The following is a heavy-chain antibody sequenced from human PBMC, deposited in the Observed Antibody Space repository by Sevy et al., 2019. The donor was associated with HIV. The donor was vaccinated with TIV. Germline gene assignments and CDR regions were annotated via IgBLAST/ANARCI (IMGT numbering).Heavy chain of an antibody. J-gene: IGHJ6*02. CDR3: ARLSNYGAYCDTYNYVMDV. CDR2: VGPDDSDT. Sequence: GESLKISCQDSGDNSNTDWIAWVRQLPGKGLEYMGLVGPDDSDTRYSPSFQGQVIMSADEAINTVYLQWNSLKASDSAAYYCARLSNYGAYCDTYNYVMDVWGQGTTVTVSS. V-gene: IGHV5-51*01. D-gene: IGHD4-17*01. CDR1: GDNSNTDW.